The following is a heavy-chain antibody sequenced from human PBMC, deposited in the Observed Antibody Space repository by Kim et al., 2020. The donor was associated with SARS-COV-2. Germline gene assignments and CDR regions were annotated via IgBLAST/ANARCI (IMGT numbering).Heavy chain of an antibody. CDR1: GGTFSSYA. V-gene: IGHV1-69*04. D-gene: IGHD1-26*01. CDR2: IIPILGIA. J-gene: IGHJ6*02. Sequence: SVKVSCKASGGTFSSYAISWVRQAPGQGLEWMGRIIPILGIANYAQKFQGTVTITADKSTSTAYMELSSLRSEDTAVYYCARDPGSGSYYGMDVWGQGT. CDR3: ARDPGSGSYYGMDV.